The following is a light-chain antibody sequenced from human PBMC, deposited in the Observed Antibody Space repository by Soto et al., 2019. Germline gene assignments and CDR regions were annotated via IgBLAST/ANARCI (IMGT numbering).Light chain of an antibody. CDR1: SSDVGGYNY. CDR3: SSYTSSSTPYVV. J-gene: IGLJ2*01. V-gene: IGLV2-14*01. Sequence: QSALTHPASVSGSPGQSITISCTGTSSDVGGYNYVSWYQQHPGKAPKLMIYEVSNRPSGVSNRFSGSKSGNTASLTISGLQAEDEADYYCSSYTSSSTPYVVFGGGTKVTV. CDR2: EVS.